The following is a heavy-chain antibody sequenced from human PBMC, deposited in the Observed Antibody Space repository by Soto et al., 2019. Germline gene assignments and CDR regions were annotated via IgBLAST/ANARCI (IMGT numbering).Heavy chain of an antibody. CDR3: ARDRGHCYVDDCQRYWFDP. CDR1: GGPFNSYA. V-gene: IGHV1-69*12. Sequence: QVQLVQSGAEVKTPGSSVKVSCRASGGPFNSYAVSWVRQAPGQGLEWMGGIDPIFGTANYAQKFQDRVTITADDSTGTAYLELTSLRSEDTAMYYCARDRGHCYVDDCQRYWFDPWGQGTLVTVSS. J-gene: IGHJ5*02. D-gene: IGHD2-21*02. CDR2: IDPIFGTA.